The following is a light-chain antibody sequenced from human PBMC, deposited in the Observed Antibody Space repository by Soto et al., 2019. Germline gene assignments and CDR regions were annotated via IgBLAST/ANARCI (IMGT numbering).Light chain of an antibody. V-gene: IGLV2-8*01. CDR3: SSYTDRKNFV. Sequence: QSVPTQSPSASGSPGQSVTISLTGTSSDIGGYNSVSWYQQHPANSPKVMIYDVTKRPSGVPDRFSGSRCGNTASLTVSALQAEDEADYYCSSYTDRKNFVFGTGTKVTVL. J-gene: IGLJ1*01. CDR1: SSDIGGYNS. CDR2: DVT.